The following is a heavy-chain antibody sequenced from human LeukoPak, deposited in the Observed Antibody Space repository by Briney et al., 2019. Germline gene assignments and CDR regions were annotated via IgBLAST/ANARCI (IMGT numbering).Heavy chain of an antibody. V-gene: IGHV3-23*01. CDR1: GFTFSSYA. J-gene: IGHJ4*02. CDR3: AKLEVTMVRGVIINEYYFDY. D-gene: IGHD3-10*01. CDR2: ISGSGGST. Sequence: PGGSLRLSCAASGFTFSSYAMSWVRQAPGKGLEWVSAISGSGGSTYYADSVKGRFTISRDNSKNTLYLQMNSLRAEDTAVYYCAKLEVTMVRGVIINEYYFDYWGQGTLVTVSS.